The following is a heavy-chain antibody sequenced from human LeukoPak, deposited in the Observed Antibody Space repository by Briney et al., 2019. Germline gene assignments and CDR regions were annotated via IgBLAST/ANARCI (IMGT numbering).Heavy chain of an antibody. J-gene: IGHJ6*02. CDR2: IYPGDSHT. D-gene: IGHD4-17*01. V-gene: IGHV5-51*01. Sequence: GESLKIACKGSGYSFINYWIGWVRQMPGKGLEWMGIIYPGDSHTRYSPSFQGQVTISADKSISTAYLQWSSLQASDTAMYYCVRSDYGYGMDVWGQGTTVTVSS. CDR1: GYSFINYW. CDR3: VRSDYGYGMDV.